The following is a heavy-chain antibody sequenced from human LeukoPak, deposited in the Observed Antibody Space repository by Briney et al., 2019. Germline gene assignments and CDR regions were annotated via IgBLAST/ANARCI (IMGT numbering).Heavy chain of an antibody. V-gene: IGHV1-18*01. CDR1: GYTFTSYV. D-gene: IGHD5-18*01. Sequence: ASVKGSCKAPGYTFTSYVISWVRQAPVQGVVWMGWISAYNGNTNYAQKHKGRVTMTTDTSTSTAYMELRSLRSDDTAVYYCARATDTAIPGEFDYWGQGTLVTVSS. CDR3: ARATDTAIPGEFDY. J-gene: IGHJ4*02. CDR2: ISAYNGNT.